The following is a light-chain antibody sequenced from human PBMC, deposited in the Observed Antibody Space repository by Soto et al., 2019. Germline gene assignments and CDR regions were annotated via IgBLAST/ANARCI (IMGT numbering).Light chain of an antibody. J-gene: IGLJ2*01. Sequence: QSVLTQPPSASGTPGQRVTISCSASSSNIGSNTVNWYQQLPGTAPKLLIYSNNKRPSGVPDRFSGSKSGTSASLAISGLQSEDEADYYCAAWDDSLNGVVFGGGTKLTVL. CDR3: AAWDDSLNGVV. CDR2: SNN. CDR1: SSNIGSNT. V-gene: IGLV1-44*01.